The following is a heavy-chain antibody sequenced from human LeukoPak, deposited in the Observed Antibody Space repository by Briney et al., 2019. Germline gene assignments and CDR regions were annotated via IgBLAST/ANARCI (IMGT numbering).Heavy chain of an antibody. CDR3: ARDGYSSSWYDYYYYMDV. J-gene: IGHJ6*03. V-gene: IGHV4-4*07. Sequence: SETLSLTCAVHGGSFSGYYWSWIRQPAGKGLEWIGRIYTSGSTNYNPSLKSRVTMSVDTSKNQFSLKLSSVTAADTAVYYCARDGYSSSWYDYYYYMDVWGKGTTVTISS. CDR1: GGSFSGYY. D-gene: IGHD6-13*01. CDR2: IYTSGST.